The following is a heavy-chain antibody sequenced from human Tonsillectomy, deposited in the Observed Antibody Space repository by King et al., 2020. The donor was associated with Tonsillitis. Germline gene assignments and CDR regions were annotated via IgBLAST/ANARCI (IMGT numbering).Heavy chain of an antibody. J-gene: IGHJ3*02. Sequence: VQLVESGGGLVPPGGSLRLSCATSGFSFSSYAMSWVRQAPGRGLESVSIFYSGGSDTYYAASVKGRFTVARDNSKHTLYLRMSSLRVEDTAVFYCAKGWGSSWDDAFHICGQGTTVTVSS. CDR3: AKGWGSSWDDAFHI. D-gene: IGHD6-13*01. CDR1: GFSFSSYA. CDR2: FYSGGSDT. V-gene: IGHV3-23*03.